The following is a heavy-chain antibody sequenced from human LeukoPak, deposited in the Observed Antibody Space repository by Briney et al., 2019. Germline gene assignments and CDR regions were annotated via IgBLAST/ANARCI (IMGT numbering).Heavy chain of an antibody. CDR1: GGSISSSVYF. V-gene: IGHV4-39*01. D-gene: IGHD6-6*01. CDR2: IYYSGST. Sequence: SETLSLSCTVSGGSISSSVYFWGWIRKPPGRGLEWIGSIYYSGSTYYNLSLKSRVTISVDTSKNQFSLKLSSVTAADTAVYYCARHGSSSSTSWFDPWGQGTLVTVSS. CDR3: ARHGSSSSTSWFDP. J-gene: IGHJ5*02.